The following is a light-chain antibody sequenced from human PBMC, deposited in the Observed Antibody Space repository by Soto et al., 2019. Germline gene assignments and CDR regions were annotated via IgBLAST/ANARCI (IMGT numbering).Light chain of an antibody. Sequence: QSALTQPASVSGSPGQSITISCTGTSSDVGGYNYVSWYQQHPGKVPKLMIYEVSYRPSGISDRFSGSKSGNTASLTISGLQADDEADYYCNSFTSSYTWVFGGGTKVTVL. CDR3: NSFTSSYTWV. CDR1: SSDVGGYNY. CDR2: EVS. J-gene: IGLJ3*02. V-gene: IGLV2-14*01.